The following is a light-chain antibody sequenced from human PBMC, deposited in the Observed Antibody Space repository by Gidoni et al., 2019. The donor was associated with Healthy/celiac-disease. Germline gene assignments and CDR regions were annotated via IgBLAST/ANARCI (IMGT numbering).Light chain of an antibody. V-gene: IGKV3-20*01. Sequence: IVLTQSPGTLSLSPGERATLTCRASQSVRSSYLAWYQQKPGQDPRLLIYGASSRATGIPDRFSGSGSGTDFTLTISRLEPEDFAVYYCQQYGSSPPAFGQGTKLEIQ. J-gene: IGKJ2*01. CDR1: QSVRSSY. CDR2: GAS. CDR3: QQYGSSPPA.